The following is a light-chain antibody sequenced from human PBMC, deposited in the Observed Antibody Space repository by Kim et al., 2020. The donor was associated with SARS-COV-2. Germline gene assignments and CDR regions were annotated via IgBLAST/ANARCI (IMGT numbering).Light chain of an antibody. Sequence: SYELTQPPSVSVSPGQTASINCSGVKLGDKYACWYQQKPGQSPVLVIYQDSKRPSGIPERFSGSNSGNTATLTISGTQAMDEADYYCQAWDSSTFWVFCG. CDR1: KLGDKY. CDR2: QDS. CDR3: QAWDSSTFWV. V-gene: IGLV3-1*01. J-gene: IGLJ3*02.